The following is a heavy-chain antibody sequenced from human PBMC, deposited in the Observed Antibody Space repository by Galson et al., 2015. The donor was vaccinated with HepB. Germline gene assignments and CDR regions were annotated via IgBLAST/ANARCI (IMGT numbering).Heavy chain of an antibody. J-gene: IGHJ1*01. D-gene: IGHD3-9*01. CDR2: SRNKIRSYTT. CDR3: VRTYYEILTGPLDFQD. V-gene: IGHV3-72*01. CDR1: GFTFSDHY. Sequence: SLRLSCAGSGFTFSDHYMEWVRQAPGRGLEWVGRSRNKIRSYTTAYAASVKGRITNSRDDSKNSLHLQLHSLKIEDAAVYSCVRTYYEILTGPLDFQDWGQGTLVTVSS.